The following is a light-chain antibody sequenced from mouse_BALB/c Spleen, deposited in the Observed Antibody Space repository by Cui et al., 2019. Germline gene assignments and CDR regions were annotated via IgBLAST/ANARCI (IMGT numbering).Light chain of an antibody. Sequence: QIVLTQSPVIMSASLGEEITLTCSASSSVSYMHWYQQKSGTSPKLLIYSTSNLASGVPSRFSGSGSGTFYSLTISSVEAEDAADYYCHQWSSWTFGGGTKLEIK. J-gene: IGKJ1*01. CDR3: HQWSSWT. CDR2: STS. V-gene: IGKV4-80*01. CDR1: SSVSY.